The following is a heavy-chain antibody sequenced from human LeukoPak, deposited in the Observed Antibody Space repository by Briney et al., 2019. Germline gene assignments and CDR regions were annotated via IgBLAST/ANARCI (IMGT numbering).Heavy chain of an antibody. J-gene: IGHJ4*02. CDR1: RFTVSSYY. D-gene: IGHD1-1*01. CDR3: ARGRLDNYFDY. CDR2: IYSGGNT. Sequence: GGSLRLSCAASRFTVSSYYVTWVRQAPGKGLEWVSVIYSGGNTYYADSVKGRFPISRDNSKNTVYLQMNNLRAEDTAVYYCARGRLDNYFDYWGQGTLVTVSS. V-gene: IGHV3-66*02.